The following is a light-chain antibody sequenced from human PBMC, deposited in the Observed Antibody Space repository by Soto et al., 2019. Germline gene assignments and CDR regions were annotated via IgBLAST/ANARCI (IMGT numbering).Light chain of an antibody. CDR3: QQYKNWPVT. Sequence: EIVMTQSPATLSVSPGERATLSCRASQSVSSNLAWYQQKPGQAPRLLIYDASTRATGIPARCSGSGSVTEFSLTISRLQSEYFAVYYCQQYKNWPVTFGPATKVHIK. J-gene: IGKJ3*01. CDR2: DAS. CDR1: QSVSSN. V-gene: IGKV3-15*01.